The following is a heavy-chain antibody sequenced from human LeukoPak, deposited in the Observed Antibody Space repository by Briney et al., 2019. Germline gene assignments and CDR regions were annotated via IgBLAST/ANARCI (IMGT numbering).Heavy chain of an antibody. J-gene: IGHJ5*02. V-gene: IGHV1-18*01. CDR1: AYSFTRYG. D-gene: IGHD3-10*01. CDR3: ARVVRGIIQSKRSTWLDP. CDR2: ISGSTGNT. Sequence: ASVKVSCKASAYSFTRYGVSWVRQAPGQGLEWMGWISGSTGNTKYVEKFQGRLTVTADTSTGTAYLDLTKLRIDDTAVYFCARVVRGIIQSKRSTWLDPWGQGTLVTVSS.